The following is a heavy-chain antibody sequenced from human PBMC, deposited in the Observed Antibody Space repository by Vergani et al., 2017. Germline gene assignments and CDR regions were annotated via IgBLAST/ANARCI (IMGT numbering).Heavy chain of an antibody. CDR2: IYYSGST. CDR1: GGSISSYY. CDR3: ARNPFWGGNCNSDVFDI. V-gene: IGHV4-59*01. J-gene: IGHJ3*02. Sequence: QVQLQESGPGLVKPSETLSLTCTVSGGSISSYYWSWIRQPPGKGLEWIGYIYYSGSTNYNPSLKSRVTISVDTSKNQFSLKLSSVTAADTAVYYCARNPFWGGNCNSDVFDIWAKGQWSPSLQ. D-gene: IGHD3-3*01.